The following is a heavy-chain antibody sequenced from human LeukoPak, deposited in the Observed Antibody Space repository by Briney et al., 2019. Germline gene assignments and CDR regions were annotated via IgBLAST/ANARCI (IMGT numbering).Heavy chain of an antibody. CDR2: ISGSGSGT. D-gene: IGHD1-26*01. J-gene: IGHJ4*02. CDR1: GFTFPTYA. CDR3: AKAIYSGIYYKCFDY. V-gene: IGHV3-23*01. Sequence: GGSLRLSCAASGFTFPTYAMTWVRQAPGRAREWASGISGSGSGTDYADSVKGRFTIYRDDSKNPLYLQMNSLRAEDTAVYYCAKAIYSGIYYKCFDYWGQGTLVTVSS.